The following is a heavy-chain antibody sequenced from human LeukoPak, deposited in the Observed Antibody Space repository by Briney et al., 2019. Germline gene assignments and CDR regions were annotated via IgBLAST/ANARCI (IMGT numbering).Heavy chain of an antibody. CDR3: ARGPWFYYDSSGSYMDV. CDR1: GGSISSGGYS. Sequence: SETLSLTCTVSGGSISSGGYSWSWIRQHPGKGLEWIGYIYYSGYTFYNPSLKSRLTISVDTSKNQFSLKLSSVTAADTAVYYCARGPWFYYDSSGSYMDVWGQGTTVTVSS. J-gene: IGHJ6*02. D-gene: IGHD3-22*01. CDR2: IYYSGYT. V-gene: IGHV4-31*03.